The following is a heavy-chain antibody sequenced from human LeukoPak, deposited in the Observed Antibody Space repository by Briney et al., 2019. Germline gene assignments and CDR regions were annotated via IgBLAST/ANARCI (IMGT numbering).Heavy chain of an antibody. Sequence: SETLSLTCTVSGGSISSSSYFWSWIRQPPGEGLEWIATIYYSGSTYYSPSLKSRVTMSVDTSKNQFSLKLSSVTAADTAVYYCARDDGWLRFDYWGQGTLATVSS. J-gene: IGHJ4*02. V-gene: IGHV4-39*07. CDR2: IYYSGST. CDR3: ARDDGWLRFDY. D-gene: IGHD5-12*01. CDR1: GGSISSSSYF.